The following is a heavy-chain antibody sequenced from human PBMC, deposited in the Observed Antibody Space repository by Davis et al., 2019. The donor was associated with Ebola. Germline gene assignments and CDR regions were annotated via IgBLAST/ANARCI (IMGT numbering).Heavy chain of an antibody. J-gene: IGHJ6*02. CDR1: GFTFSSYA. V-gene: IGHV1-69*13. CDR3: ARVMTHWYYGMDV. D-gene: IGHD3-16*01. CDR2: IIP. Sequence: AASVKVSCKASGFTFSSYAISWVRQAPGQGLEWMGGIIPQKFQGRVTITADESTSTAYMELSSLRSEDTAVYYCARVMTHWYYGMDVWGQGTTVTVSS.